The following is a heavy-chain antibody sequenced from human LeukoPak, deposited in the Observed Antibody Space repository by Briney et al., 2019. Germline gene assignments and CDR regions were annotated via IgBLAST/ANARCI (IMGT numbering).Heavy chain of an antibody. J-gene: IGHJ6*02. CDR3: ARVVRDYYYAMDV. D-gene: IGHD6-13*01. V-gene: IGHV7-4-1*01. CDR1: GYTFTTYA. Sequence: RASVKVSCKASGYTFTTYAVNWVRQAPGQGLEWMGWINTNTANPTYAQDFAGRFVFSLDTSVSTAYLQIGSLKSEDTAVYYCARVVRDYYYAMDVWGQGTTVTVSS. CDR2: INTNTANP.